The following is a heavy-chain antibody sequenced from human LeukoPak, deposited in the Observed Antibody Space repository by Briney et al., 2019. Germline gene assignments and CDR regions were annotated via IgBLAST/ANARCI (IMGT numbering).Heavy chain of an antibody. V-gene: IGHV3-74*01. CDR2: IGLDGSST. CDR1: GFTFSSYW. Sequence: GGSLRLSCAASGFTFSSYWMHWVRQAPGKGLVWVSRIGLDGSSTSYADSVKGRFTISRANAKNTLYLDMNSLRADDTAVYYCARGRAYASGSDFDYWGQGTLVTVSS. J-gene: IGHJ4*02. D-gene: IGHD3-10*01. CDR3: ARGRAYASGSDFDY.